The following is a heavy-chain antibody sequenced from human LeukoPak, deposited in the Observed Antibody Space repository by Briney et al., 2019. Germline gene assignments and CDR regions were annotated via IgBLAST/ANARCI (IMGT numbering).Heavy chain of an antibody. CDR2: IIPIFGTA. D-gene: IGHD6-13*01. Sequence: ASVKVSCKASGGTFSSYAISWVRQAPGQGLEWMGGIIPIFGTANYAQKFQGRVTITTDESTSTAYMELSSLRSEDTAVYYCATSSSWYSNGYYFDYWGQGTLVTVSS. J-gene: IGHJ4*02. CDR3: ATSSSWYSNGYYFDY. CDR1: GGTFSSYA. V-gene: IGHV1-69*05.